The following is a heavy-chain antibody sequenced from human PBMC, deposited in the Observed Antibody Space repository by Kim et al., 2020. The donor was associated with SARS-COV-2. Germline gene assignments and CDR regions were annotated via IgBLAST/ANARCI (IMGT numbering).Heavy chain of an antibody. V-gene: IGHV4-34*01. Sequence: SETLSLTCAVYGGSFSGYYWSWIRQPPGKGLEWIGEINHSGSTNYNPSLKSRVTISVDTSKNQFSLKLSSVTAADTAVYYCARANPGFLDYWGQGTLVTVSS. CDR3: ARANPGFLDY. CDR1: GGSFSGYY. D-gene: IGHD3-3*01. J-gene: IGHJ4*02. CDR2: INHSGST.